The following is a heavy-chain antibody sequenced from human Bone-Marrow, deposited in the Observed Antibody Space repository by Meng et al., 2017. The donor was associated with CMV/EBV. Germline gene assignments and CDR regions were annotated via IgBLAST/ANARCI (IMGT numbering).Heavy chain of an antibody. J-gene: IGHJ6*02. CDR3: AILGGYCTNGVCYSRFDYGMDV. CDR1: GFTFSSYD. V-gene: IGHV3-13*01. Sequence: GESLKISCAASGFTFSSYDMHWVRQATGKGLEWVSAIGTAGDTYYPGSVKGRFTISRENAKNSLYLQMNSLRAGDTAVYYCAILGGYCTNGVCYSRFDYGMDVWGQGTTVTVSS. CDR2: IGTAGDT. D-gene: IGHD2-8*01.